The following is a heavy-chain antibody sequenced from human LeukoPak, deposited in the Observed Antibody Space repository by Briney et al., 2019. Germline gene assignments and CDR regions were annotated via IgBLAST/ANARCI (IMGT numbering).Heavy chain of an antibody. CDR3: AKDLAGIAVAVHHAFDI. D-gene: IGHD6-19*01. J-gene: IGHJ3*02. V-gene: IGHV3-7*03. CDR1: GFTFSTYW. CDR2: IKQDGSEK. Sequence: GGSLRLSCAASGFTFSTYWMRWVRQAPGKGLEWVACIKQDGSEKYYVDSVKGRFTISRDNAKNSLYLQMNSLRAEDTALYYCAKDLAGIAVAVHHAFDIWGQGTMVTVSS.